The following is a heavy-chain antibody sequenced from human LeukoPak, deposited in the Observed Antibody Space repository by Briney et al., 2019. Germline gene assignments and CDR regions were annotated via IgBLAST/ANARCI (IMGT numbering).Heavy chain of an antibody. Sequence: TLSLTCAVSGGSISSGGYSWSWIRQPPGKGLEWIGYIYHSGSTYYNPSLKSRVTISVDRSKNQFSLKLSSVTAADTAVYYCARGGSSPTYIWFGELSTFFDYWGQGTLVTVSS. V-gene: IGHV4-30-2*01. CDR2: IYHSGST. J-gene: IGHJ4*02. CDR3: ARGGSSPTYIWFGELSTFFDY. CDR1: GGSISSGGYS. D-gene: IGHD3-10*01.